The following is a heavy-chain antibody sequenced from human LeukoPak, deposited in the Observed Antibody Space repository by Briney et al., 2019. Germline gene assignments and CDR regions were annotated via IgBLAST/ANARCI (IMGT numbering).Heavy chain of an antibody. V-gene: IGHV1-18*01. CDR1: GGTFSSYA. CDR3: ARTLRYFDWLSPMYYFDY. D-gene: IGHD3-9*01. Sequence: ASVKVSCKASGGTFSSYAISWVRQAPGQGLEWMGWISAYNGNTNYAQKLQGRVTMTTDTSTSTAYMELRSLRSDDTAVYYCARTLRYFDWLSPMYYFDYWGQGTLVTVSS. J-gene: IGHJ4*02. CDR2: ISAYNGNT.